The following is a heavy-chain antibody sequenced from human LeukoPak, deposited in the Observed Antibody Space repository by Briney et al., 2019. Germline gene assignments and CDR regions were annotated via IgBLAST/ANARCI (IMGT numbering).Heavy chain of an antibody. Sequence: GGSLRLSCAASGFNFKSYSMNWVRQAPGKGLVWVSFISSTSSDLLYADSVKGRFTVSRDNGKDSLYLQMNSLRAEDTAVYYCARAAGHYFDYWGQGSLVTVSS. V-gene: IGHV3-21*06. D-gene: IGHD3-10*01. CDR1: GFNFKSYS. CDR2: ISSTSSDL. CDR3: ARAAGHYFDY. J-gene: IGHJ4*02.